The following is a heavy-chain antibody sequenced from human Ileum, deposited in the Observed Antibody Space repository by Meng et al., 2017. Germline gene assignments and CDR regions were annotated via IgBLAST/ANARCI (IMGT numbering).Heavy chain of an antibody. CDR1: GFTFYSYS. V-gene: IGHV3-21*06. D-gene: IGHD1-26*01. CDR3: ARRFSGSFYYYYGMDV. Sequence: GESLKISCAASGFTFYSYSMNWVRQAPGKGLEWVSSISSSRSYKYYADSVKGRFSISRDNAKNSMYLQMNSLRAEATAVYYCARRFSGSFYYYYGMDVWGQGTTVTVSS. CDR2: ISSSRSYK. J-gene: IGHJ6*02.